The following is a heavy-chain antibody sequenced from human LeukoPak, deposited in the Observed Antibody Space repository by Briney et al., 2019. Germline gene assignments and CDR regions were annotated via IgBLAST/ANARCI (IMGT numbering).Heavy chain of an antibody. CDR1: GGSFSGYY. J-gene: IGHJ4*02. D-gene: IGHD3-10*01. V-gene: IGHV4-34*01. CDR3: ARGNNVLLWFGEFPIFDY. CDR2: VNQSGST. Sequence: SETLSLTCAVYGGSFSGYYWSWIRQSPGKGLEWIGEVNQSGSTNYNPSLKTRVTISVDTSKNQFSLKLSSVTAADTAVYYCARGNNVLLWFGEFPIFDYWGRGTLVTVSP.